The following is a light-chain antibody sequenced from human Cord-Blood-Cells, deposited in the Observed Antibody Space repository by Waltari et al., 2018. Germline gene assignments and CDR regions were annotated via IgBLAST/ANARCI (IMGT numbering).Light chain of an antibody. CDR3: AAWDDSPSGPV. Sequence: QSVLTQPPSASGTPGQRVTISCSGSSSNIGSNYVYWYQQLPGTAPKLLIYGNNQRPLGGPARFSGSKSGTSASLAISGLRSEDEADYYCAAWDDSPSGPVFGGGTKLTVL. J-gene: IGLJ2*01. CDR1: SSNIGSNY. CDR2: GNN. V-gene: IGLV1-47*01.